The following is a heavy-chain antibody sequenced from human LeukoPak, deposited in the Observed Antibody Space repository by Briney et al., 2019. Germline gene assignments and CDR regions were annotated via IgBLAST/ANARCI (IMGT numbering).Heavy chain of an antibody. V-gene: IGHV4-38-2*01. Sequence: PSETLSLTCAVSGYSISSGYYWGWIRQPPGKGLEWVGSIYHSGSTYYNPSLKSRVTISVDTSKKQFSLKLSSVTAADTAVYYCASDSSGWYLRGPFDYWGQGTLVTVSS. J-gene: IGHJ4*02. D-gene: IGHD6-19*01. CDR1: GYSISSGYY. CDR3: ASDSSGWYLRGPFDY. CDR2: IYHSGST.